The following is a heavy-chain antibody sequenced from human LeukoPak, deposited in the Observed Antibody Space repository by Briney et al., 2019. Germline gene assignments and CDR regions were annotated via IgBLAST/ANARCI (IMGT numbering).Heavy chain of an antibody. Sequence: ASVKVSCKASGYTFTGYYMHWVRQAPGQGLEWMGWINPNSGGTNYAQKFQGRVTMTRDTSISTAYMELSRLRSEDTAIYYCARAVRDGYIDYFYYMDVWGKGTTVTVSS. D-gene: IGHD5-24*01. CDR1: GYTFTGYY. CDR3: ARAVRDGYIDYFYYMDV. CDR2: INPNSGGT. V-gene: IGHV1-2*02. J-gene: IGHJ6*03.